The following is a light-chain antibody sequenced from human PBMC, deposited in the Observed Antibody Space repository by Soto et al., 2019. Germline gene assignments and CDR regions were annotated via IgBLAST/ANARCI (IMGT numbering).Light chain of an antibody. V-gene: IGLV2-14*01. CDR1: SSDVGGYNF. CDR3: SSYTSGSTLYV. CDR2: DVR. Sequence: QSVLTQPASVSGSPGQSITIPCTGTSSDVGGYNFVSWYQQHPGKAPKLMIYDVRNRPSGVSNRFSGSKSGNTASLTISGLQAEDEADYYCSSYTSGSTLYVFGTGTKVTVL. J-gene: IGLJ1*01.